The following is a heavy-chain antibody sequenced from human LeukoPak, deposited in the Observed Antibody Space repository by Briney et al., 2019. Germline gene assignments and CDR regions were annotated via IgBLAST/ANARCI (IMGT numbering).Heavy chain of an antibody. CDR2: IYYNGNT. Sequence: SETLSLTCTVSGGSISSSAYYWGWIRQPPGKGLEWIGNIYYNGNTDYNPSLKSRVTISVDTSKNQFSLKLISVTAADTALYYCARHTSKRHYYGSGSYFGYWGQGTLVTVSS. CDR1: GGSISSSAYY. V-gene: IGHV4-39*01. CDR3: ARHTSKRHYYGSGSYFGY. D-gene: IGHD3-10*01. J-gene: IGHJ4*02.